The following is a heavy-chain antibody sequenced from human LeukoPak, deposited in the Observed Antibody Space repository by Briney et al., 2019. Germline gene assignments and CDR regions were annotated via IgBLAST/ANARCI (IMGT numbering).Heavy chain of an antibody. CDR1: GGSISSYY. CDR2: IYTSGST. CDR3: ARLQRDVTIFGVVIGYMDV. Sequence: PSETLSLTCTVSGGSISSYYWSWVRQPPGKGLEWIGYIYTSGSTNYNPSLKSRVTISVDTSKNQFSLKLSSVTAADTAVYYCARLQRDVTIFGVVIGYMDVWGKGTTVTVSS. J-gene: IGHJ6*03. V-gene: IGHV4-4*09. D-gene: IGHD3-3*01.